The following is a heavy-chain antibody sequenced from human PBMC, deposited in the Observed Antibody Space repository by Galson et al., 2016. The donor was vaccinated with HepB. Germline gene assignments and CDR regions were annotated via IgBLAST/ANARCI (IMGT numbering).Heavy chain of an antibody. Sequence: SPRLSCAASGFVFSNSGLSWVRQAPGKGLEWVASISTRRTTYYSDSVQGRFTISRDNSNNTLYLQMNGLRAEDTAVYYCAKERLVRRIFDHWGQGTLLTVSS. CDR3: AKERLVRRIFDH. D-gene: IGHD1-1*01. V-gene: IGHV3-23*01. CDR1: GFVFSNSG. CDR2: ISTRRTT. J-gene: IGHJ4*02.